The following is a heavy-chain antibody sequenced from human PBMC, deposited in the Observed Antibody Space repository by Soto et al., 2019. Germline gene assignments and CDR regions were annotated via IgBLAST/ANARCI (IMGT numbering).Heavy chain of an antibody. CDR3: ARAHVEMATTLDYYYYYGMDV. V-gene: IGHV3-11*01. Sequence: GALRLSCAASGFTFSDYYMSWIRQAPGKGLEWVSYISSSGSTIYYADSVKGRLTISRDNAKNSLYLQMNSLRAEDTAVYYCARAHVEMATTLDYYYYYGMDVWGQGTTVTVSS. D-gene: IGHD5-12*01. CDR1: GFTFSDYY. CDR2: ISSSGSTI. J-gene: IGHJ6*02.